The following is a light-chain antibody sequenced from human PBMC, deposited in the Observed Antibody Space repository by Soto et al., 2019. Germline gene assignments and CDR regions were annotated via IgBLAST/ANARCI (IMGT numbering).Light chain of an antibody. V-gene: IGKV1-39*01. CDR1: QTISND. CDR2: AAS. J-gene: IGKJ1*01. CDR3: QQSYNTPPT. Sequence: DIQMTQSPSSLSASVGDRVTITCRASQTISNDLNWYQQKPGKAPKLLIYAASSLQRGVPSRFSGSGSGTDFTLTISSLQPEDFATYYCQQSYNTPPTFGQGTKVEIK.